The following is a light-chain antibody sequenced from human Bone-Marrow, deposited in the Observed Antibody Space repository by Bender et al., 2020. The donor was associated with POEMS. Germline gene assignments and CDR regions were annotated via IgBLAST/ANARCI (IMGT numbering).Light chain of an antibody. V-gene: IGLV2-11*01. J-gene: IGLJ3*02. CDR1: NSDVGSYNL. CDR2: GVS. Sequence: QSALTQPASVSGSPGQSISISCTGTNSDVGSYNLVSWYQQYPGKAPKLMIYGVSKRPSGVPDRFSGSKSDNTASLTISGLQAEDEADYYCCSYAGTYTWVFGGGTKVTVL. CDR3: CSYAGTYTWV.